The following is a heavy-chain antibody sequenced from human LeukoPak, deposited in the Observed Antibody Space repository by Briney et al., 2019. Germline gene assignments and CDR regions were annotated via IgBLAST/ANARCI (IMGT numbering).Heavy chain of an antibody. Sequence: GGSLRLSCAASGFIFSDYGMNWVRQSPGSGLEWVSSIGPSGGDIYYADSVKGRFTISRDNSKNTLYLQMNSLRAEDTAVYYCASGPRDGYKNYWGQGTLVTVSS. CDR3: ASGPRDGYKNY. V-gene: IGHV3-21*01. J-gene: IGHJ4*02. CDR2: IGPSGGDI. D-gene: IGHD5-24*01. CDR1: GFIFSDYG.